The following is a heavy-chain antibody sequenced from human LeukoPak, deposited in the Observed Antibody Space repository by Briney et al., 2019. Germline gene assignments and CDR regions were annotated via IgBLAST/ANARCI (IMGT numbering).Heavy chain of an antibody. CDR3: ARVERRNGSDY. CDR1: GFTLSSYW. D-gene: IGHD1-1*01. CDR2: INRDGSEK. J-gene: IGHJ4*02. V-gene: IGHV3-7*02. Sequence: PGGSQRLSCAASGFTLSSYWMSWVRQAPGKGLEWVANINRDGSEKYYVDSVKGRFTISRDNAKNSLYLQMNSLRAEDTAVYYCARVERRNGSDYWGQGTLVTVSS.